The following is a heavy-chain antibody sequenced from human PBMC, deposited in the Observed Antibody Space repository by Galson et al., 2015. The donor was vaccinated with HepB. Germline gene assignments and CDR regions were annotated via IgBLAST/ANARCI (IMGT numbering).Heavy chain of an antibody. CDR1: GFTFSSYA. CDR2: ISSNGGST. CDR3: VKSRAAAAPELDY. D-gene: IGHD6-13*01. J-gene: IGHJ4*02. Sequence: SLRLSCAASGFTFSSYAMHWVRQAPGKGLEYVSAISSNGGSTYYADSVKGRFTISRDNSKNTLYLQMSSLRAEDTAVYYCVKSRAAAAPELDYWGQGTLVTVSS. V-gene: IGHV3-64D*06.